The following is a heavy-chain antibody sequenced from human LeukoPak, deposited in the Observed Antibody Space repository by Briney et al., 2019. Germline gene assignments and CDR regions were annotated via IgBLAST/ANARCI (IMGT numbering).Heavy chain of an antibody. D-gene: IGHD1-26*01. CDR2: ISSGGGST. V-gene: IGHV3-23*01. J-gene: IGHJ4*02. CDR3: ASGGPDQWEVRSGSFDY. Sequence: GGTLRLSCAASGFTFSAYGMSWVRQAPGKGLEWVSAISSGGGSTYYADSMKGRFTISRDNAKNSLYLQMNSLRVEDTAMYYCASGGPDQWEVRSGSFDYWGQGTLVTVSS. CDR1: GFTFSAYG.